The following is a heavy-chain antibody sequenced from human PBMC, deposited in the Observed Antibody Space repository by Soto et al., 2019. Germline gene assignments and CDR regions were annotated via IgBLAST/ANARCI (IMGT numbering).Heavy chain of an antibody. CDR2: ISSSSSTI. J-gene: IGHJ4*02. CDR1: GFTFSSYS. Sequence: GGSLRLSCSASGFTFSSYSMNWGRQAPGKGLEWVSYISSSSSTIYYADSVKGRFTISRDNAKNSLYLQMNSLRAEDTAVYYCARANYYGSPGDFDYWGQGTLVTVSS. V-gene: IGHV3-48*01. CDR3: ARANYYGSPGDFDY. D-gene: IGHD3-10*01.